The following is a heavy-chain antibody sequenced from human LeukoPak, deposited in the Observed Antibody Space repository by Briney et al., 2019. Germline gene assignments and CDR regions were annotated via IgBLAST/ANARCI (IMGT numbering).Heavy chain of an antibody. CDR2: ISYDGSNK. J-gene: IGHJ4*02. Sequence: PGRSLRLSCAASGFTFSSYGMHWVRQTPGKGLEWVAVISYDGSNKYYADSVKGRFTISRDNSKNTLYLQMNSLRAEDTAVYYYAKDGRDYYDSSGYLGHDYWGQGILVTVSS. V-gene: IGHV3-30*18. CDR1: GFTFSSYG. D-gene: IGHD3-22*01. CDR3: AKDGRDYYDSSGYLGHDY.